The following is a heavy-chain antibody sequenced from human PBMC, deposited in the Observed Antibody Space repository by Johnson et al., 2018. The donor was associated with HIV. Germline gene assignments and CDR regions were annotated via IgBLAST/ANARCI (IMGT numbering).Heavy chain of an antibody. V-gene: IGHV3-66*01. CDR2: LYSGGST. Sequence: VQLVESGGGVVQPGGSLRLSCAASGFTVSSNYMNWVRQAPGKGLEWVSVLYSGGSTYYADFVKDRFIISRDNAKNSLYLQMNSLRAEDTALYYCARSTGWGLCDAFDIWGQGTMVTVSS. CDR1: GFTVSSNY. J-gene: IGHJ3*02. CDR3: ARSTGWGLCDAFDI. D-gene: IGHD2-2*01.